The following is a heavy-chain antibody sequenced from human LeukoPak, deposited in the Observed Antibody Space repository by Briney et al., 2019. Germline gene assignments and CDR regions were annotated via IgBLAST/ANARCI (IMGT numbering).Heavy chain of an antibody. J-gene: IGHJ1*01. D-gene: IGHD2-2*01. Sequence: GASVKVSCKGSGYTFTSYGISWVRQAPGQGLEWMGWISAYNGNTNYAQKLQGRVTMTTDTSTSTAYMELRSVRSDDTAVYYCARDAYCDSTSCRFTQVQYWGQGTLVTVSS. CDR2: ISAYNGNT. CDR1: GYTFTSYG. CDR3: ARDAYCDSTSCRFTQVQY. V-gene: IGHV1-18*04.